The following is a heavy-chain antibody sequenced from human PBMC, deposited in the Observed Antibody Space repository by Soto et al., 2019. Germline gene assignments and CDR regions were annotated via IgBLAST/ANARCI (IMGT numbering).Heavy chain of an antibody. J-gene: IGHJ4*02. CDR1: GFTFSSYS. V-gene: IGHV3-48*01. Sequence: HPGGSLRLSCAASGFTFSSYSMNWVRQAPGKGLEWVSYISSSSSTIYYADSVKGRFTISRDNAKNSLYLQMNSLRAEDTAVYYCARDGVLWFTEINFDSWGQGPLVTVSS. CDR3: ARDGVLWFTEINFDS. D-gene: IGHD3-10*01. CDR2: ISSSSSTI.